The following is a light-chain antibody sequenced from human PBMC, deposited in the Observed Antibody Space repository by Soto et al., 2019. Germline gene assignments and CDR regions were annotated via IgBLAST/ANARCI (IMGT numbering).Light chain of an antibody. CDR2: AAS. CDR3: QKYNSAPRT. Sequence: DIQMTQSPSSLSASVGDRVTITCRASQGISNYLAWYQQKPGKVPKLLIYAASTLQSGVPSRFSGSGSGTDFTLTISSLHPEDVATYYCQKYNSAPRTFGQGTKVAIK. J-gene: IGKJ1*01. V-gene: IGKV1-27*01. CDR1: QGISNY.